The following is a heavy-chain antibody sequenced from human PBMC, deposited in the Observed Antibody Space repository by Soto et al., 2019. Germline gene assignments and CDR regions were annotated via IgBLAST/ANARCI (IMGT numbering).Heavy chain of an antibody. V-gene: IGHV3-7*01. CDR3: VRATLSWGHYYFRGLDV. Sequence: GGSLRLSCAATGFIFGTYWMSWVRQAPGKGLEWVANIKHDGNEKYYADSVKGRFTVSRDNVKNFLHLQMSSLRGDDTGVYFCVRATLSWGHYYFRGLDVWGQGTTVTVSS. J-gene: IGHJ6*02. D-gene: IGHD3-22*01. CDR2: IKHDGNEK. CDR1: GFIFGTYW.